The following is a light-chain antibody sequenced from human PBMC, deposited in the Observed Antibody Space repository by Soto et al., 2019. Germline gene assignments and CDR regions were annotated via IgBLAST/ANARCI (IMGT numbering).Light chain of an antibody. Sequence: IQMTLSRATVSAAVGKRLTETCRASQNIRNWLAWYQQKPGKAPNPLIYDASSLKSGVPARFSGSRSGPAVPLTICSLQSYDFATYYCQQYYTYSTCGQGTRLEIK. CDR3: QQYYTYST. V-gene: IGKV1-5*01. CDR1: QNIRNW. CDR2: DAS. J-gene: IGKJ5*01.